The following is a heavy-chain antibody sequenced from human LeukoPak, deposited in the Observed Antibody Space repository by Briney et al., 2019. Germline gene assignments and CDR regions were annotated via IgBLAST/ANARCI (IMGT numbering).Heavy chain of an antibody. D-gene: IGHD3-10*02. J-gene: IGHJ3*02. CDR2: INHSGST. CDR1: GGSFSGYY. CDR3: ARANRIVRGIIATPDGFDI. V-gene: IGHV4-34*01. Sequence: PSETLTLTCAVYGGSFSGYYWSWIRQPPGKGLEWIGEINHSGSTNYNPSLKSRVILSVDTSKNQFSLKMSSVTAADTAVYYCARANRIVRGIIATPDGFDIWGQGTVVTVSS.